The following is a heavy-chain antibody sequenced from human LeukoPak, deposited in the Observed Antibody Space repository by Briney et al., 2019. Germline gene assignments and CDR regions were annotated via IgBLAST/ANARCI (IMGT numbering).Heavy chain of an antibody. CDR3: AREFHPGGRQNVLRFLEWLNPFDY. Sequence: SETLSLTCTVSGGSISSYYWSWIRQPAGKGLEWIGRIYTSGSTNYNPSLKSRVTMSVDTSKNQFSLKLSSVTAADTAVYYCAREFHPGGRQNVLRFLEWLNPFDYWGQGTLVTVSS. CDR1: GGSISSYY. CDR2: IYTSGST. J-gene: IGHJ4*02. D-gene: IGHD3-3*01. V-gene: IGHV4-4*07.